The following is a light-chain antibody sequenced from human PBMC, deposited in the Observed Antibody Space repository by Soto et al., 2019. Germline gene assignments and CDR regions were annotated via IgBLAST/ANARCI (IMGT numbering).Light chain of an antibody. V-gene: IGLV2-14*01. CDR3: SSFTSSTTYV. CDR2: NVN. Sequence: QSALTQSASVSGSPGQSITISCTGTSSDVGNYNYVSWYQQHPGEVPKLIIFNVNNRPSGVSNRFSGSKSGNTASLTISWLQAEDEADYYCSSFTSSTTYVFGTGTKVTVL. J-gene: IGLJ1*01. CDR1: SSDVGNYNY.